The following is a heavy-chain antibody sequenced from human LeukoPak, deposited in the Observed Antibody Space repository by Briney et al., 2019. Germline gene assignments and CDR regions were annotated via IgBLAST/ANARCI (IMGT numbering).Heavy chain of an antibody. V-gene: IGHV4-34*01. CDR2: INHSGST. Sequence: SETLSLTCTVSGGSISSYYWSWIRQPPGKGLEWIGEINHSGSTNYNPSLKSRVTISVDTSKNQFSLKLSSVTAADTAVYYCARGGLGPYSSSWYSDWGQGTLVTVSS. CDR1: GGSISSYY. CDR3: ARGGLGPYSSSWYSD. D-gene: IGHD6-13*01. J-gene: IGHJ4*02.